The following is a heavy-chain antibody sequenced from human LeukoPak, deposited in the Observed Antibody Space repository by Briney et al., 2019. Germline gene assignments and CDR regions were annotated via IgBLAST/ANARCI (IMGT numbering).Heavy chain of an antibody. Sequence: SGGSLRLSCVASGLTFTTSDFNWIRQAPGKGLEWLSTITRSSSNLYYAASVEGRFNTSRDDAKDSVYLQMESLKVEDTAIYYCARNFDSWGQGTLVTVSS. CDR2: ITRSSSNL. J-gene: IGHJ4*02. CDR3: ARNFDS. V-gene: IGHV3-21*01. CDR1: GLTFTTSD.